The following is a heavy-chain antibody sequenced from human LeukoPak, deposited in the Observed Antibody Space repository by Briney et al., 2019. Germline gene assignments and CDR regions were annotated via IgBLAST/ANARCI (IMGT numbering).Heavy chain of an antibody. Sequence: ASVKVSCKASGYTFTSYYMHWVRQALGQGLEWMGIINPSGGSTSYAQKFQGRITMTRDTSASTVYMELSSLRSEDTAVYYCARGLGSGSYYGYWGQGTLVTVSS. J-gene: IGHJ4*02. CDR1: GYTFTSYY. CDR2: INPSGGST. CDR3: ARGLGSGSYYGY. V-gene: IGHV1-46*01. D-gene: IGHD1-26*01.